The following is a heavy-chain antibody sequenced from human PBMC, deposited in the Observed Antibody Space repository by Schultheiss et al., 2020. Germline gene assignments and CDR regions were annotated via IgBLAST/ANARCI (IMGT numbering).Heavy chain of an antibody. Sequence: GGSLRLSCAASGFTFSSSAMSWVRQAPGKGLEWVSVISGSAVGTYYADSVKGRFIISRDNSKNTLYLQMNSLRAEDTAVYYCAKPPTGSYRDYYYYDMDVWGQGTTVNVSS. CDR2: ISGSAVGT. V-gene: IGHV3-23*01. J-gene: IGHJ6*02. CDR3: AKPPTGSYRDYYYYDMDV. D-gene: IGHD3-16*02. CDR1: GFTFSSSA.